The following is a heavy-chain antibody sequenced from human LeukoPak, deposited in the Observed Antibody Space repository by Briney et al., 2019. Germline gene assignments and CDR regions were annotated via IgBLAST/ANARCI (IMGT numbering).Heavy chain of an antibody. CDR1: GFAFSFYA. CDR3: AKPISGGLAVTADWFHP. CDR2: INANSGTT. J-gene: IGHJ5*01. V-gene: IGHV3-23*01. Sequence: GGSLRLCCAASGFAFSFYAMSWLRQPPGKGLEWVSTINANSGTTSYAASVRGRFTISRGNSKNTLYLQVNTLRADDTATYYCAKPISGGLAVTADWFHPWGQGTLVVVSS. D-gene: IGHD6-19*01.